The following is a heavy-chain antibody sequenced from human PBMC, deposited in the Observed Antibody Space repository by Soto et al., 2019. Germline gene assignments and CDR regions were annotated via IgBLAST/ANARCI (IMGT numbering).Heavy chain of an antibody. V-gene: IGHV4-59*01. J-gene: IGHJ4*02. Sequence: PSETLSLTCTVSGGPISSYYWSWIRQPPGKGLEWIGYIYYSGSTNYNPSLKSRVTISVDTSKNQFSLKLSSVTAADTAVYYCASQVIDPDGKDDWGQGTLVTVSS. CDR1: GGPISSYY. CDR2: IYYSGST. CDR3: ASQVIDPDGKDD. D-gene: IGHD2-21*01.